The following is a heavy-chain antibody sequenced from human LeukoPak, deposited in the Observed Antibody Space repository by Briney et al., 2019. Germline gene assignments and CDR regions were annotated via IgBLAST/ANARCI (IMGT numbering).Heavy chain of an antibody. J-gene: IGHJ6*02. CDR2: ISGSGGST. CDR1: GFTFSSYA. Sequence: GGSLRLSCAASGFTFSSYAMSWVRQAPGKGLEWVSAISGSGGSTYYADSVKGRFTISRDNSKNTLYLQMNSLRAEDTAVYYCAKDSSGYSGYTGTYYYGMDVWGQGTTVTVPS. D-gene: IGHD5-12*01. CDR3: AKDSSGYSGYTGTYYYGMDV. V-gene: IGHV3-23*01.